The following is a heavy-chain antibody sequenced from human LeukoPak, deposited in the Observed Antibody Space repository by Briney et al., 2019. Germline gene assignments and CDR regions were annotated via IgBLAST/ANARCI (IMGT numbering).Heavy chain of an antibody. Sequence: SETLSLTCTVSGGSISSGGYYWSWIRQHPGKGLEWIGYIYYSGSTYYNPSLKSRVTISVDTSKNQFSLKLSSVTAADTAVYYCAREMRAAMLVFDYWGQGTLVTVSS. D-gene: IGHD2-2*01. CDR3: AREMRAAMLVFDY. J-gene: IGHJ4*02. CDR1: GGSISSGGYY. CDR2: IYYSGST. V-gene: IGHV4-31*03.